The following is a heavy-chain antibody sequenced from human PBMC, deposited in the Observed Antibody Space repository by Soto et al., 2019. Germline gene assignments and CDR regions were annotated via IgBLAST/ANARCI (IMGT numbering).Heavy chain of an antibody. V-gene: IGHV1-18*01. D-gene: IGHD2-2*01. CDR3: ARDIGRVPAAGFWYYGMDV. Sequence: GASVKVSCKASGYTFTSYSISWVRQAPGQGLEWMGWISAYNGNTNYAQKLQGWVTMTRDTSISTAYMELSRLRSDDTAVYYCARDIGRVPAAGFWYYGMDVWGQGTTVTVSS. J-gene: IGHJ6*02. CDR2: ISAYNGNT. CDR1: GYTFTSYS.